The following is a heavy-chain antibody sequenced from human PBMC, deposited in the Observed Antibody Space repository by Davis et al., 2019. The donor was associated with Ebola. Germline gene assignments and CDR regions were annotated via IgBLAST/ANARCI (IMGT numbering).Heavy chain of an antibody. D-gene: IGHD3-10*01. CDR3: AKGFVRGTIDY. V-gene: IGHV3-23*01. Sequence: GESLKISCAASGFTFSSYAMSWVRQAPGKGLEWVSAISGSGGSTYYADSVKGRFTFSRDNSKNTLYLQMNSLRAEDTAVYYCAKGFVRGTIDYWGQGTLVTVSS. CDR1: GFTFSSYA. J-gene: IGHJ4*02. CDR2: ISGSGGST.